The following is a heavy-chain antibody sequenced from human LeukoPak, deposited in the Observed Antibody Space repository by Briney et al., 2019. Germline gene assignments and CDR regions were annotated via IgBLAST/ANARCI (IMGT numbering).Heavy chain of an antibody. Sequence: GESLKISCKGSGYSSTTYWIAWVRQMPGKGLEWMGMIYPGDSDTRYSPSLQGQVTISVDKSISTAYLQWSSLKASDTAMYYCARLLEGVAGTWGYWGQGTLVTVS. CDR3: ARLLEGVAGTWGY. D-gene: IGHD6-19*01. V-gene: IGHV5-51*01. J-gene: IGHJ4*02. CDR1: GYSSTTYW. CDR2: IYPGDSDT.